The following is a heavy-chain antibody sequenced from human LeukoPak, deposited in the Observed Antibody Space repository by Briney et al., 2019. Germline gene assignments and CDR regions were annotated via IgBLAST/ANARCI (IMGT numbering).Heavy chain of an antibody. Sequence: PSETLSLTCAVYGESFSGYYWNYIRQPPGKGLEWSGEISHSGSTNYNPSLKSRGTISLDTSKNQFSLTLSSVTAADTAVYYCARRSKRGSTTPRVIDYWGQGTLVTVSS. J-gene: IGHJ4*02. CDR3: ARRSKRGSTTPRVIDY. CDR1: GESFSGYY. CDR2: ISHSGST. V-gene: IGHV4-34*01. D-gene: IGHD6-13*01.